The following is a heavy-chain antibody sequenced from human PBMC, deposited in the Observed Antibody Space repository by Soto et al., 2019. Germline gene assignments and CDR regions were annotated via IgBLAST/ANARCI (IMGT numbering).Heavy chain of an antibody. CDR2: IFGGGST. D-gene: IGHD1-26*01. Sequence: QVQLQESGPVVVKPSETLSLSCAVSRGSINDYYWTWIRQPAGKGLEWIGHIFGGGSTNYNPSLSSRVTLSVDTSKSQVSLKLSSVTAADTAVYYCARESGGYYYGWETRHYHYSYALDVWGQGPTVTVS. CDR3: ARESGGYYYGWETRHYHYSYALDV. J-gene: IGHJ6*02. CDR1: RGSINDYY. V-gene: IGHV4-4*07.